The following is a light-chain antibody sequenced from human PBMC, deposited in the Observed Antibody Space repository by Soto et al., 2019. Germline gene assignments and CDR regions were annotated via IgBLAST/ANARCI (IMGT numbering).Light chain of an antibody. J-gene: IGKJ1*01. CDR2: RAS. CDR1: QSINNW. V-gene: IGKV1-5*03. Sequence: DIQMTQSPSTLSASVGDRVTITCRASQSINNWLAWYQQQPGKAAKLLIYRASTLQSGVPSRFGGSGSGTEFTLTISSLQPDDFATYYCQHYNSYPPWTFGQGTKVEIK. CDR3: QHYNSYPPWT.